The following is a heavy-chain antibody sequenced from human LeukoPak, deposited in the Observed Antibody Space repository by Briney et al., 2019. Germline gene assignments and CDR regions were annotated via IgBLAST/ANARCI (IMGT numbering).Heavy chain of an antibody. Sequence: SETLSLTCTASGASVSGGNSYWTWIRQPPGEGLEWIGNIHNSGSTKYNPSLKSRVTISLDTPKNQFSLRLSSVTAADTAVYYCARDYHGSNWYYFDYWGQGSLVAVSS. J-gene: IGHJ4*02. CDR3: ARDYHGSNWYYFDY. CDR1: GASVSGGNSY. V-gene: IGHV4-61*01. D-gene: IGHD6-13*01. CDR2: IHNSGST.